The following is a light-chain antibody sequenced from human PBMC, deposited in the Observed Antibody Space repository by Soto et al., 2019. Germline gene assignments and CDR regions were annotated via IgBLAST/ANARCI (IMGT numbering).Light chain of an antibody. Sequence: QSVLTQPPSVSAAPGQTVTISCSGSSSNVGHESVSWYQRLPGTAPKLLLYDNYKRPSGIPDRFSGSKSGTSATLGITGLQTGDEADYYCGTWDSTLNVWVFGGGTKVTVL. CDR2: DNY. CDR3: GTWDSTLNVWV. J-gene: IGLJ3*02. V-gene: IGLV1-51*01. CDR1: SSNVGHES.